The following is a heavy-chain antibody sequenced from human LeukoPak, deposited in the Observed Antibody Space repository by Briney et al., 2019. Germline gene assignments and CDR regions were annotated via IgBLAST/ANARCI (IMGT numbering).Heavy chain of an antibody. CDR2: IIPIFGTA. V-gene: IGHV1-69*13. CDR3: ASCTDFWSGYSRPDYYYYYMDV. D-gene: IGHD3-3*01. CDR1: GGTFSSYA. Sequence: ASVKVSCKASGGTFSSYAISWVRQAPGQGLEWMGGIIPIFGTANYAQKFQGRVTITADESTSTAYMELSSLRSEDTAVYYCASCTDFWSGYSRPDYYYYYMDVWGKGTTVTVSS. J-gene: IGHJ6*03.